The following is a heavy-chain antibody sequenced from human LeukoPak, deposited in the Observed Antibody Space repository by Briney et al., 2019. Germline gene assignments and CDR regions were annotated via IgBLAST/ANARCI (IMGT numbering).Heavy chain of an antibody. D-gene: IGHD1-26*01. V-gene: IGHV3-30*18. CDR2: ISYGGGSY. CDR1: GFTFSSYA. CDR3: VKDLELSPDHSSPGWVDF. J-gene: IGHJ4*02. Sequence: GRSLRLSCAASGFTFSSYAMHCVRQAPGKGLEWLAVISYGGGSYYYTDSVKGRFTISRDNSKNTLYLQMNSLRAEDTAVYYCVKDLELSPDHSSPGWVDFWGQGTLVTVSS.